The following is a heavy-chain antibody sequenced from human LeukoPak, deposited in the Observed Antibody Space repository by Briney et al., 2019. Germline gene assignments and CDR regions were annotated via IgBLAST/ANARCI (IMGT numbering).Heavy chain of an antibody. CDR3: ARSYYYDSPFDY. V-gene: IGHV4-59*01. D-gene: IGHD3-22*01. CDR1: GGSISSYY. Sequence: SETLSLTCSVSGGSISSYYWSWIRQPPGKGLEWIGYIYYSGSTNYSPSLKSRVTISEDTSKNQFSLKVSSVTAADTAVYYCARSYYYDSPFDYWGQGTLVTVSS. CDR2: IYYSGST. J-gene: IGHJ4*02.